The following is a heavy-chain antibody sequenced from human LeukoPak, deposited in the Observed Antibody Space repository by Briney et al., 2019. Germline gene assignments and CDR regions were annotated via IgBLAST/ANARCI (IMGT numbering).Heavy chain of an antibody. CDR1: GFTFSSYA. CDR2: ISGSGSA. Sequence: GGSLRLSCAASGFTFSSYAMSWVRQAPGKGLEWVAAISGSGSAYYADSVKGRFTISRDNSKNTLYLQMNSLRAEDTAVYYCARDSLPDSLGYYYYGMDVWGQGTTVTVSS. CDR3: ARDSLPDSLGYYYYGMDV. D-gene: IGHD1-14*01. V-gene: IGHV3-23*01. J-gene: IGHJ6*02.